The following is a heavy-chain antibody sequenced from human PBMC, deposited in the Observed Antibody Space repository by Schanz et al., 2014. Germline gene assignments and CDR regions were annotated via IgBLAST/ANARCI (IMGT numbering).Heavy chain of an antibody. CDR3: AKDLSPVDITVHFYYMDV. CDR1: GFTFSSYA. J-gene: IGHJ6*02. CDR2: ISGGGVTI. Sequence: EVQLLESGGGLVQPGGSLRLSCAGSGFTFSSYAMSWVRQTPGKGLEWVSVISGGGVTIYYADSVKGRFTISRDNSKNTLYLQMNSLRAEDTAVYYCAKDLSPVDITVHFYYMDVWGQGTTVTVSS. V-gene: IGHV3-23*01. D-gene: IGHD6-19*01.